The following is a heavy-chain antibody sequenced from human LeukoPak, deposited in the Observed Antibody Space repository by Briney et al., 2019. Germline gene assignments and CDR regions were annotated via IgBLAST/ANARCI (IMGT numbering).Heavy chain of an antibody. J-gene: IGHJ4*02. CDR1: GFTFSDYY. CDR2: ISGSGNAI. Sequence: GGSLRLSCAASGFTFSDYYMTWIRQAPGKGLEWVSYISGSGNAIYYRDSVKGRFTIPRDNTKNSMFLQMNSLRAEDTAVYYCFGRSSGSYSFDYWGQGTLVTVSS. V-gene: IGHV3-11*04. CDR3: FGRSSGSYSFDY. D-gene: IGHD3-10*01.